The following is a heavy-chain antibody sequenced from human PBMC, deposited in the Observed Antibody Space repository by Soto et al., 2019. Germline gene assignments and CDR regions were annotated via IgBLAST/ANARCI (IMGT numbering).Heavy chain of an antibody. J-gene: IGHJ6*02. D-gene: IGHD3-9*01. Sequence: GASVKVSCKAPADTFTSYYIHWVRQAPGQGLEWMGWISVYNGDTNHAQKFQGRVIMTTDTSTSTAFMELRTLRSDDTAVYYCATTTGYSYHYYGMDVWGQGTTVTVSS. CDR3: ATTTGYSYHYYGMDV. CDR2: ISVYNGDT. V-gene: IGHV1-18*04. CDR1: ADTFTSYY.